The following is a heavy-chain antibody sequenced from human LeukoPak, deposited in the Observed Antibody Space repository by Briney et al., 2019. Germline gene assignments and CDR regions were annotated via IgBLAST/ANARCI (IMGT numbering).Heavy chain of an antibody. D-gene: IGHD5-24*01. J-gene: IGHJ4*03. CDR1: GGSFSRYY. V-gene: IGHV4-34*01. CDR3: ARGATISETGYFDF. Sequence: SETLTLTCAVYGGSFSRYYWSWIRQSPGKGLEWIAEIDHRGDTNYNPSVKSRVTISVDTSKNQFSLKVRSLSAADTAVYYCARGATISETGYFDFWGQGTQVTVSS. CDR2: IDHRGDT.